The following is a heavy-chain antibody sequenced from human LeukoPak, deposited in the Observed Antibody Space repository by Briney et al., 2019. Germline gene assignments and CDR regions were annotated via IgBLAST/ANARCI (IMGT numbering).Heavy chain of an antibody. J-gene: IGHJ5*02. CDR3: ARAPDYYGSGSGNWFDP. CDR1: GGSISSSSYY. CDR2: IYYSGST. D-gene: IGHD3-10*01. Sequence: SETLSLTCTVSGGSISSSSYYWGWIRQPPGKGLEWIGSIYYSGSTYYNPSLKSRVTISVDTSKNQFSLKLSSVAAADTAVYYCARAPDYYGSGSGNWFDPWGQGTLVTVSS. V-gene: IGHV4-39*07.